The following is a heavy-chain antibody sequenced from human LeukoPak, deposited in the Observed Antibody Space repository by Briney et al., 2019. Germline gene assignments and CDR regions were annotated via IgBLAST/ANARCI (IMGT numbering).Heavy chain of an antibody. J-gene: IGHJ6*02. D-gene: IGHD2-15*01. CDR2: INHSGST. CDR1: GGSFSGYY. Sequence: KSSETLSLTCAVYGGSFSGYYWSWIRQPPGKGLEWIGEINHSGSTNYNPSLKSRVTISVDTSKNQFSLKLSSVTAADTAVYYCARDRRRYCSGGSCRDYYYYYGMDVWGQGTTVTVSS. CDR3: ARDRRRYCSGGSCRDYYYYYGMDV. V-gene: IGHV4-34*09.